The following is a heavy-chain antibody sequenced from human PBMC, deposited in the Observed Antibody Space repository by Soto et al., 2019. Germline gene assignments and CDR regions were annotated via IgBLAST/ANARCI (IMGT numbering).Heavy chain of an antibody. D-gene: IGHD6-6*01. CDR1: GGSINTFY. Sequence: SETLSLTCTVSGGSINTFYWSWVRQPAGKGLEWIGRIYTSGSTNYNPSLKSRVTMSVDTSKNQFSLKLSSVTAADTAVYYRATLQREWYSSSSGLGWFDPWGQGTLVTVSS. V-gene: IGHV4-4*07. CDR2: IYTSGST. CDR3: ATLQREWYSSSSGLGWFDP. J-gene: IGHJ5*02.